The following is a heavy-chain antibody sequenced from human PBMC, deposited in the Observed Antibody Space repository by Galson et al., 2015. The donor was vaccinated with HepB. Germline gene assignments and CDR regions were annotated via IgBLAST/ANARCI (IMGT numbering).Heavy chain of an antibody. CDR3: ARDSPDTIFGVGHDAFDI. CDR2: IIPIFGTA. Sequence: SVKVSCKASGGTFSSYAISWVRQAPGQGLEWMGGIIPIFGTANYAQKFQGRVTITADESTSTAYMELSSLRSEDTAVYYCARDSPDTIFGVGHDAFDIWGQGTMVTVSS. CDR1: GGTFSSYA. V-gene: IGHV1-69*13. J-gene: IGHJ3*02. D-gene: IGHD3-3*01.